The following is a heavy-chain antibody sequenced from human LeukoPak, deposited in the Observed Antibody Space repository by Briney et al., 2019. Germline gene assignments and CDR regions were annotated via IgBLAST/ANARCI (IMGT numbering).Heavy chain of an antibody. V-gene: IGHV1-2*06. Sequence: VASVKVSCKASGYTFTGYYMHWVRQAPGQGLEWMGRINPNSGGTNYAQKFQGRVTMTRDTSTSTVYMELSSLRSEDTAVYYCARDGGEDTAMVPWGQGTLVTVSS. CDR3: ARDGGEDTAMVP. J-gene: IGHJ5*02. D-gene: IGHD5-18*01. CDR1: GYTFTGYY. CDR2: INPNSGGT.